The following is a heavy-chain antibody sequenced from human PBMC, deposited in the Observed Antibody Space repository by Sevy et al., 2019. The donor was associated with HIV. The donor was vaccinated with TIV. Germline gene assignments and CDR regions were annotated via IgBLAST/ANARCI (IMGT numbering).Heavy chain of an antibody. CDR1: GFTFSNAW. V-gene: IGHV3-15*01. CDR3: TTVIGSGTELGGYFEY. CDR2: IKSKTDGGTT. Sequence: GGSLRLSCAASGFTFSNAWMSWVRQAPGKGLEWVGRIKSKTDGGTTDYAAPVKGRFTISRDDSKNTQYLQMNSLKTEDTDVYYCTTVIGSGTELGGYFEYWGQGTLVTVSS. J-gene: IGHJ4*02. D-gene: IGHD3-10*01.